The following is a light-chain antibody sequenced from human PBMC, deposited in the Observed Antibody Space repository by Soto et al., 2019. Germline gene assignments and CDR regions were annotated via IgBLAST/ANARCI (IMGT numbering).Light chain of an antibody. V-gene: IGLV7-43*01. CDR3: LLYFGGPWV. Sequence: QAVVTQEPSVTVSPGGTVTLTRASSAGVVTRDHYPNWFQQKPGQPPRALISTTTNRHSWTPARFSGSLLGDKAALTLSGVQPEDEADYYCLLYFGGPWVFGGGTKLTVL. CDR1: AGVVTRDHY. J-gene: IGLJ3*02. CDR2: TTT.